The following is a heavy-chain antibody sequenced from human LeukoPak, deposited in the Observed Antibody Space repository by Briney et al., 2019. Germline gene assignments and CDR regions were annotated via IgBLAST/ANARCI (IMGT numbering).Heavy chain of an antibody. CDR1: GFTFDDYA. Sequence: GGSLRLSCAASGFTFDDYAMHWVRQAPGKGLEWVSGISWNSGSIGYADSVKGRFTISRDNAKNSLYLQMNSLRAEDTAVYYCARDLTGTTNIGGQGTLVTVSS. CDR3: ARDLTGTTNI. V-gene: IGHV3-9*01. J-gene: IGHJ4*02. D-gene: IGHD1-20*01. CDR2: ISWNSGSI.